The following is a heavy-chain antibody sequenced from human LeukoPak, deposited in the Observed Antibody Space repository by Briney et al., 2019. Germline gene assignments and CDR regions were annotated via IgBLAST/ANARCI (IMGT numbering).Heavy chain of an antibody. CDR3: AGGEYQLLWAW. CDR1: GGSFSGYY. V-gene: IGHV4-34*01. D-gene: IGHD2-2*01. J-gene: IGHJ4*02. CDR2: INHSGIT. Sequence: SETLSLTCAVYGGSFSGYYWGWIRQPPGKGLEWIGEINHSGITNYNPSLKSRVTISVDTSKTQYSLKLSSVTAADTAVYYCAGGEYQLLWAWWGQGTLVTVSS.